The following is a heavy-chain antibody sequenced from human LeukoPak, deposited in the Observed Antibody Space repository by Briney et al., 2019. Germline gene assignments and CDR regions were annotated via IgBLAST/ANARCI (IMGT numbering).Heavy chain of an antibody. V-gene: IGHV3-53*01. J-gene: IGHJ4*02. CDR3: AKCGNSGCHLIDY. CDR1: GFTVSSNY. D-gene: IGHD5-12*01. CDR2: IYIGGGT. Sequence: GGSLRLSCAASGFTVSSNYMSWVRQAPGKGLEWVSSIYIGGGTYYADSVKGRFTISRDNSKSTLYLQMDSLRAEDTAVYYCAKCGNSGCHLIDYWGQGTLVTVSS.